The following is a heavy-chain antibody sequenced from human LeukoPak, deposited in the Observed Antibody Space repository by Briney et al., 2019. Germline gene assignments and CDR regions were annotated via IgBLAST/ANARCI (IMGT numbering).Heavy chain of an antibody. D-gene: IGHD4-11*01. CDR1: GFTFSRYG. CDR3: AKSILLTTFDS. Sequence: PGGSLRLSCEASGFTFSRYGFNWVRQPPGRGLEWVAVIGNDGGDIYFGDSVKGRFSISRDNSKNTVYLQMDSLRAEDTAVYYCAKSILLTTFDSWGQGTLVTVSS. J-gene: IGHJ4*02. CDR2: IGNDGGDI. V-gene: IGHV3-33*06.